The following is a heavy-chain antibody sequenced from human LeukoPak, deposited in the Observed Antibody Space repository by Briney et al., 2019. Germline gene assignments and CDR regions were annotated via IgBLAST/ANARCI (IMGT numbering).Heavy chain of an antibody. J-gene: IGHJ6*02. D-gene: IGHD5-24*01. CDR2: ITKSSAYI. V-gene: IGHV3-21*01. CDR3: AREDVATTRRGMDV. CDR1: GFTFNTCS. Sequence: GGSLRLSCAASGFTFNTCSMNWVRQAPGKGLEWVSSITKSSAYIYYADSVRGRFTIYRDNPKHSLYLQMNSLGADDTVVYYCAREDVATTRRGMDVWGQGTMVTVSS.